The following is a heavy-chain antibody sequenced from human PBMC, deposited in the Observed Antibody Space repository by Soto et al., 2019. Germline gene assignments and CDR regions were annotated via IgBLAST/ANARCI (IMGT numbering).Heavy chain of an antibody. Sequence: SETLSLTCSASGGSITSSSHFWGWVRQPPGKGLEWIGTTYFTGNTYYTPSLKSRLTMSIDTSKNEFSLRLNSVTAADTAVYYCAGQTFTIAAASYGRSNWFDPWGPGTLVTVSS. CDR2: TYFTGNT. D-gene: IGHD6-25*01. V-gene: IGHV4-39*01. J-gene: IGHJ5*02. CDR1: GGSITSSSHF. CDR3: AGQTFTIAAASYGRSNWFDP.